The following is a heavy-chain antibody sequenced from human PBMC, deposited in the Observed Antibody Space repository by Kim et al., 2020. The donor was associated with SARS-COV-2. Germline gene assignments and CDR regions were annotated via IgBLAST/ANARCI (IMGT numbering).Heavy chain of an antibody. V-gene: IGHV3-7*03. J-gene: IGHJ6*02. CDR1: GFTFSSYW. CDR3: AREGATVVTQDYYYYYGMDV. CDR2: IKQDGSEK. D-gene: IGHD1-26*01. Sequence: GGSLRLSCAASGFTFSSYWMSWVRQAPGKGLEWVANIKQDGSEKYYVDSVKGRFTISRDNAKNSLYLQMNSLRAEDTAVYYCAREGATVVTQDYYYYYGMDVWGQGTTVTVSS.